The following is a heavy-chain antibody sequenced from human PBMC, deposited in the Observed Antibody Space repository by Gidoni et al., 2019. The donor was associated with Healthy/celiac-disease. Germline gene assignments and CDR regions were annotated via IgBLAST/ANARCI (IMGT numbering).Heavy chain of an antibody. CDR1: AGSVRSGSYY. CDR3: ATSRERWLQFEDY. J-gene: IGHJ4*02. CDR2: IYYSGST. V-gene: IGHV4-61*01. Sequence: QVQLQESGPGLVKPSEPLSLTCTVSAGSVRSGSYYWSWIRQPPGKGLEWIGYIYYSGSTNYNPSLKSRVTISVDTSKNQFSLKLSSVTAADTAVYYCATSRERWLQFEDYWGQGTLVTVSS. D-gene: IGHD5-12*01.